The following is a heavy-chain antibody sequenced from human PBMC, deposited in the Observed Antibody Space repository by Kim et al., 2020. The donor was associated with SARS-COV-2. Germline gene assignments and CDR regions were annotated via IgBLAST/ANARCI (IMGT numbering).Heavy chain of an antibody. D-gene: IGHD3-10*01. J-gene: IGHJ4*02. CDR2: INHSGST. CDR3: ARGRPLWFGDLPISY. CDR1: GGSFSGYY. Sequence: SETLSLTCAVYGGSFSGYYWSWIRQPPGKGLEWIGEINHSGSTNYNPSLKSRGTISVDTSKNQFSLTLSSVTAADTAVYYCARGRPLWFGDLPISYWGQG. V-gene: IGHV4-34*01.